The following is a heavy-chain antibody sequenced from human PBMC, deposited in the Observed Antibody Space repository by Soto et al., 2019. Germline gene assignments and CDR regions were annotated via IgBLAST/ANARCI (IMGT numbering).Heavy chain of an antibody. CDR3: VAMVSTPLYYYYGVDV. Sequence: QVQLVQSGAEVKKPGASVKVSCKASGYTFTAYYIHWVRQAPGQGLEWMGWINLNTGGTNYAQNFQGRVTMTRDTSTSTAFMELSRLRSDDTALYYCVAMVSTPLYYYYGVDVGGQGTTVTVS. CDR1: GYTFTAYY. J-gene: IGHJ6*02. V-gene: IGHV1-2*02. D-gene: IGHD3-22*01. CDR2: INLNTGGT.